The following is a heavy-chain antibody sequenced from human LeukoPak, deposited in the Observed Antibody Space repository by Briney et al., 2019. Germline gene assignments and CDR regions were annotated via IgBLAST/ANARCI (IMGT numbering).Heavy chain of an antibody. CDR2: IKQDGSEK. D-gene: IGHD3-3*01. CDR1: GFTFSSYW. J-gene: IGHJ6*03. Sequence: GGSLRLSCAASGFTFSSYWMSWVRQAPGKGLEWVANIKQDGSEKYYVDSVKGRFTISRDNAKNSLYLQMNGLRAEDTAVYYCAKAPPKEHDFWSGYYNYMDVWGKGTTVTVSS. CDR3: AKAPPKEHDFWSGYYNYMDV. V-gene: IGHV3-7*03.